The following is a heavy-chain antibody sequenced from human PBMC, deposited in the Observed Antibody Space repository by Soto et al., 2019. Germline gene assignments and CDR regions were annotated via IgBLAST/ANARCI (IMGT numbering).Heavy chain of an antibody. CDR1: GFTFSSYS. J-gene: IGHJ6*03. CDR3: AREFVLPWYMDV. Sequence: GGSLRLSCAASGFTFSSYSMNLVRQAPGKGLEWVSYISSSSSTIYYADSVKVRFTISRDNAKNSLYLQMNSLRAEDTAVYYCAREFVLPWYMDVWGKGTTVTVSS. D-gene: IGHD1-26*01. V-gene: IGHV3-48*01. CDR2: ISSSSSTI.